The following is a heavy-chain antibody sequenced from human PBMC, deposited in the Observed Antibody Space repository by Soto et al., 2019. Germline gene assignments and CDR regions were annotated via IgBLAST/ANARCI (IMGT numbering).Heavy chain of an antibody. CDR1: GLNFDDFA. CDR2: IYSGGST. Sequence: RGSLRLSCVGTGLNFDDFAMHWVRQAPGKGLEWVSVIYSGGSTFYADSVKGRFTISRDNSKNMVYLQMNRMRAEDTAVYYCAREWPHLDCWGQGTLVTVSS. J-gene: IGHJ4*02. V-gene: IGHV3-53*01. CDR3: AREWPHLDC.